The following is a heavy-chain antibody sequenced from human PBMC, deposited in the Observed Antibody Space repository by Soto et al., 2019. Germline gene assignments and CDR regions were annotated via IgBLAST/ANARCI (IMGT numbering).Heavy chain of an antibody. V-gene: IGHV1-8*02. J-gene: IGHJ5*02. CDR2: ISANSGNT. Sequence: ASVKVSCKASGYTFTSYGISWVRQAPGQGLEWMGWISANSGNTDYAQKLQGRVTMTRNTSISTAYMELSSLRSEDTAVYYCARGNILTGYNNWFDPWGQGTLVTVSS. CDR3: ARGNILTGYNNWFDP. CDR1: GYTFTSYG. D-gene: IGHD3-9*01.